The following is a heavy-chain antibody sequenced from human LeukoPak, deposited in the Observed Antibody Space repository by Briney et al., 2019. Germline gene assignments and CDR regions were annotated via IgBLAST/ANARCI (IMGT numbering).Heavy chain of an antibody. J-gene: IGHJ4*02. V-gene: IGHV3-21*01. CDR2: ISSSSSYI. CDR3: ARDTTNYDFWSGYEYYFDY. Sequence: GGSLRLSCAASGFTFSSYSMNWVRQAPGKGREWVSSISSSSSYIYYADSVKGRFPISRDNPKNSLYLQMNSLRAEDTAVYYCARDTTNYDFWSGYEYYFDYWGQGTLVTVSS. CDR1: GFTFSSYS. D-gene: IGHD3-3*01.